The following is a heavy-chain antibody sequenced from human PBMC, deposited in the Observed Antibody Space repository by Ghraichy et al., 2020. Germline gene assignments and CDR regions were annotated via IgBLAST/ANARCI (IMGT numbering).Heavy chain of an antibody. J-gene: IGHJ4*02. CDR2: IKEDGSEK. CDR3: ARDQRNPQVGRGTYYGQSDY. CDR1: GFTFSNYW. V-gene: IGHV3-7*01. D-gene: IGHD1-26*01. Sequence: GESLNISCAASGFTFSNYWMSWVRQAPGKGLEWVANIKEDGSEKYYVDSVKGRFTISRDNAKTSLYLQMNSLTAEDTAVYFCARDQRNPQVGRGTYYGQSDYWGQGILVTVSS.